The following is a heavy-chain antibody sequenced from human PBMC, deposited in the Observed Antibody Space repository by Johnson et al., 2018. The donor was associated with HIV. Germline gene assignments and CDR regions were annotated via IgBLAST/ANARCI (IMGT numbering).Heavy chain of an antibody. CDR3: ASEVRGVLDI. Sequence: VQLVESGGGLVKPGGSLRLSCVASGFTFSGYNMGWIRQAPGKGLECLSYISSSGSSTYYTDSVKGRLTISRDNSKNTLYLQMNSLRVEDTAVYYCASEVRGVLDIWGQGTMVTVSS. CDR1: GFTFSGYN. CDR2: ISSSGSST. J-gene: IGHJ3*02. V-gene: IGHV3-11*04. D-gene: IGHD3-10*01.